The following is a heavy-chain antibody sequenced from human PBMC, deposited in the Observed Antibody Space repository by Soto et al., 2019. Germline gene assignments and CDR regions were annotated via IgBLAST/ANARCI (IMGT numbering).Heavy chain of an antibody. J-gene: IGHJ6*02. CDR3: ARDGSGYLSRASPMDV. CDR1: GDTFSSYA. V-gene: IGHV1-69*01. CDR2: IIPIFGTA. Sequence: QVQLVQSGAEVKKPGSSVKVSCKASGDTFSSYAISWVRQAPGQGREWMGGIIPIFGTANYAQKFQGRVTITADESTSTAYMELSSLRSEDTAVYYCARDGSGYLSRASPMDVWGQGTTVTVSS. D-gene: IGHD3-22*01.